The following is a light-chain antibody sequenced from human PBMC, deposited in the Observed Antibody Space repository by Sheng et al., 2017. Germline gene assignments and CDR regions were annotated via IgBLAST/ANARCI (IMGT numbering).Light chain of an antibody. CDR1: QGISSY. CDR3: QQSFKTLVT. J-gene: IGKJ2*01. V-gene: IGKV1-8*01. Sequence: AIRMTQSPSSLSASTGDRVTITCRASQGISSYLAWYQQKPGKAPMLLIYTASSLHSGVPSRFSGSGSGTDFTLTISSLQPEDFGTYFCQQSFKTLVTFGQGTKLEIK. CDR2: TAS.